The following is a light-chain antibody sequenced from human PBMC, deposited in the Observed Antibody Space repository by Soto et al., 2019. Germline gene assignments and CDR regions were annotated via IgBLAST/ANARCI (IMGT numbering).Light chain of an antibody. V-gene: IGLV2-14*01. J-gene: IGLJ2*01. Sequence: QSVLTQPASVSGSPGQSITISCTGTNSDVGGYDYVSWYQQSPGKVPKLMIYDVSNRPSGVSARFSGSKSGNTASLTISGLQAEDEADYYCSSYTSGSTVVFGGGTKLT. CDR2: DVS. CDR1: NSDVGGYDY. CDR3: SSYTSGSTVV.